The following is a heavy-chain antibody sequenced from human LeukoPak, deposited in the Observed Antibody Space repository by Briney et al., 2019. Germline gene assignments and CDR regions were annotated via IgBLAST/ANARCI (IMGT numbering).Heavy chain of an antibody. CDR1: GFTFSSYG. V-gene: IGHV3-30*18. CDR3: AKDREALCSGGSCYPIDY. Sequence: PGGSLRLSCAASGFTFSSYGMHWVRQAPGKGLEWVGVISHDGSNKYYADSGKGRFTISRDNSKNTLYLQMNSLSAEDTAVYYCAKDREALCSGGSCYPIDYWGQATLVTVSS. D-gene: IGHD2-15*01. CDR2: ISHDGSNK. J-gene: IGHJ4*02.